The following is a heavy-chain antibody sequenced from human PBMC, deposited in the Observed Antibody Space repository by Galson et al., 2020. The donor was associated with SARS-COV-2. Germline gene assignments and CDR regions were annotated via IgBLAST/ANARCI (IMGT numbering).Heavy chain of an antibody. CDR3: AKRKEVFWLGELNQGLDV. V-gene: IGHV3-30*18. D-gene: IGHD3-10*01. CDR2: ISYEGSIK. Sequence: GGSLRLSCAASGFTFNNYAMHWVRQAPGKGLEWVALISYEGSIKYYADSVKGRFTISRDSSKNTLYLQMNSLSAGDTAVYYCAKRKEVFWLGELNQGLDVWGQGTMVTVS. CDR1: GFTFNNYA. J-gene: IGHJ6*02.